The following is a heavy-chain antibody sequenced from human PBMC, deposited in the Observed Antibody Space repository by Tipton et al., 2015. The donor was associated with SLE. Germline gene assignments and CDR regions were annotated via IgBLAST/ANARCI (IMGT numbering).Heavy chain of an antibody. CDR1: GFTFSSYS. Sequence: SLRLSCAASGFTFSSYSMNWVRQAPGKGLEWVSSISSSSSYIYYADSVKGRFTISRDNAKNSLYLQMNSLRAEDTAVYYCARDGSIAARRGLYYFDYWGQGTLVTVSA. V-gene: IGHV3-21*01. D-gene: IGHD6-6*01. CDR2: ISSSSSYI. J-gene: IGHJ4*02. CDR3: ARDGSIAARRGLYYFDY.